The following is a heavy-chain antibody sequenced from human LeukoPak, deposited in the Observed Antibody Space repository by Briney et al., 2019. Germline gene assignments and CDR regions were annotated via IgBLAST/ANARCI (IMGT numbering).Heavy chain of an antibody. CDR2: ISSSSSTI. D-gene: IGHD5-18*01. CDR1: GGSISTYY. V-gene: IGHV3-48*01. Sequence: PSETLSLTCTVSGGSISTYYWNWMRQPPGKGLEWVSYISSSSSTIYYADSVKGRFTISRDNAKNSLYLQMNSLRAEDTAVYYCLSMVSDYWGQGTLVTVSS. CDR3: LSMVSDY. J-gene: IGHJ4*02.